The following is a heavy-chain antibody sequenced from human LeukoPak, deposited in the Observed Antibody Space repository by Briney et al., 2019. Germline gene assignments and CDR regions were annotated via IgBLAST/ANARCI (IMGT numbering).Heavy chain of an antibody. CDR2: INPDGSEK. CDR3: ARDLAYSRLDY. Sequence: GGSLRLSCAASGFSFGSSWMDWVRQAPGKRMEWVASINPDGSEKYSVDSVEGRFTVFGDNAKNLLYLQVNSLRVEDTAFYYCARDLAYSRLDYWGQGMLVTVSS. D-gene: IGHD5-18*01. J-gene: IGHJ4*02. V-gene: IGHV3-7*01. CDR1: GFSFGSSW.